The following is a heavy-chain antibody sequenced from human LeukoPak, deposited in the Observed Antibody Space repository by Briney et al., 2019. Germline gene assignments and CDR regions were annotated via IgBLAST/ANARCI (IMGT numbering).Heavy chain of an antibody. CDR2: ISGSGGST. J-gene: IGHJ4*02. D-gene: IGHD1-26*01. Sequence: PGGSLRLSCAASGFTFSSYAMSWVRQAPGKGLEWVSAISGSGGSTYYADSVKGRFTISRDNSKNTLYLQMNSLRAEDTAVYYCARDGGVSGDFDYWGQGTLVTVSS. CDR1: GFTFSSYA. CDR3: ARDGGVSGDFDY. V-gene: IGHV3-23*01.